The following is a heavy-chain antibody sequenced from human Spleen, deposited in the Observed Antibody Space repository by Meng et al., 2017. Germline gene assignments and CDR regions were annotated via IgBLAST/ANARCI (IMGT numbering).Heavy chain of an antibody. D-gene: IGHD4-17*01. J-gene: IGHJ4*01. CDR3: ARARKDYGDRIYYFDY. V-gene: IGHV1-18*01. CDR1: GYTFTSYG. CDR2: ISAYNGNT. Sequence: ASVKVSCKASGYTFTSYGISWVRQAPGQGLEWMGWISAYNGNTNYAQKLQGRVTMTTDTSTSTAYMELRSLRSEDTAVYYCARARKDYGDRIYYFDYWGQGTLVTVSS.